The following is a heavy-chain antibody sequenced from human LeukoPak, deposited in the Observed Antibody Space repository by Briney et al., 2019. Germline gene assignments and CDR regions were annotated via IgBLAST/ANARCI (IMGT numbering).Heavy chain of an antibody. Sequence: GGSLRLSCAASGFTFSSYAMSWVRQAPGKGLEWVSAISGSGGSTYYADSVKGRFTISRDNSKNTLYLQMNSLRAEDTAVYYCARDLATMVTALGLDVWGQGTTVAVSS. CDR3: ARDLATMVTALGLDV. CDR2: ISGSGGST. D-gene: IGHD5-18*01. CDR1: GFTFSSYA. J-gene: IGHJ6*02. V-gene: IGHV3-23*01.